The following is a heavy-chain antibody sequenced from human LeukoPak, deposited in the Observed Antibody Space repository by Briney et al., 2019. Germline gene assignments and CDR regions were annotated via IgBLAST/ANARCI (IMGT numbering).Heavy chain of an antibody. CDR3: TSRRIGRQWLVGDY. J-gene: IGHJ4*02. CDR2: IRSKAYGGTT. V-gene: IGHV3-49*03. CDR1: GFTFGDYA. Sequence: GGSLRLSCTASGFTFGDYAMSWFRQAPGKGLEWVGFIRSKAYGGTTEYAASVKGRFTISRDDSKSIAYLQMNSLKTEDTAVYYCTSRRIGRQWLVGDYWGQGTLVTVSS. D-gene: IGHD6-19*01.